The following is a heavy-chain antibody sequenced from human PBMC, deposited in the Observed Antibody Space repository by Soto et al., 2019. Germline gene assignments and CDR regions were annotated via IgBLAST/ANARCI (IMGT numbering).Heavy chain of an antibody. CDR1: GYTFTSYD. V-gene: IGHV1-8*01. CDR2: MNPNSGNT. Sequence: GASVKVSCKASGYTFTSYDINWVRQATGQGLEWMGWMNPNSGNTGYAQKFQGRVTMTRNTSISTAYMELSSLRSEDTAVYYCARGLIVEGGAKQGEYYDYSSQRTFVTVSS. CDR3: ARGLIVEGGAKQGEYYDY. J-gene: IGHJ4*02. D-gene: IGHD2-15*01.